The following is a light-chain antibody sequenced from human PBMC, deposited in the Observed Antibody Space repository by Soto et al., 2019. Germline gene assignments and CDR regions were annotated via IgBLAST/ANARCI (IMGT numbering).Light chain of an antibody. CDR1: QSLLHSNGYNY. Sequence: DIVMTPSPLSLPVTPGEPASISCRSSQSLLHSNGYNYLDWYLQKPGQSPQLLIYLGSNRASGGPDRFSGSGSGTDFTLKISRVEAEDVGVYYCMQALQTTWTFGQGTKVEIK. V-gene: IGKV2-28*01. J-gene: IGKJ1*01. CDR2: LGS. CDR3: MQALQTTWT.